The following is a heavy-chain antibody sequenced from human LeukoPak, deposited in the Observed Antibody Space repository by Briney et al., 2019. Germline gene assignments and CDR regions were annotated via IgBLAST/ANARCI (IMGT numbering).Heavy chain of an antibody. J-gene: IGHJ5*02. CDR2: IWYDGSNK. Sequence: PGGSLRLSCAASGFTFSSYGMHWVRQAPGKGLEWVAVIWYDGSNKYYADSVKGRFTISRDNSKNTLYLQMNSLRAEDTAVYYCARDHIAAAVPNWFDPWGQGTLVTVSS. D-gene: IGHD6-13*01. CDR3: ARDHIAAAVPNWFDP. V-gene: IGHV3-33*01. CDR1: GFTFSSYG.